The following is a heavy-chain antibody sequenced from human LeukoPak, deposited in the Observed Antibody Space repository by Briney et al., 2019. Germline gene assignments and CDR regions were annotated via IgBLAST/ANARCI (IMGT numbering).Heavy chain of an antibody. V-gene: IGHV1-69*13. CDR2: IIPIFGTA. CDR3: ARARVGGGYDTNWFDP. CDR1: GGTFSSYA. D-gene: IGHD5-12*01. Sequence: VASVKVSCKASGGTFSSYAISWVRQAPGQGLEWMGGIIPIFGTANYAQKFKGRVTITADESTSTAYMELSSLRSEDTAVYYCARARVGGGYDTNWFDPWGQGTLVTVSS. J-gene: IGHJ5*02.